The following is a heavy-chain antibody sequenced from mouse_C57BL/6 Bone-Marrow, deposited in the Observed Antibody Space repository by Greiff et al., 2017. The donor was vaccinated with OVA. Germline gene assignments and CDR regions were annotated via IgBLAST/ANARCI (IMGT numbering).Heavy chain of an antibody. CDR3: ASGTAWFAY. D-gene: IGHD4-1*01. Sequence: EVKVVESGGGLVKPGGSLKLSCAASGFTFSDYGMHWVRQAPEKGLEWVAYISSGSSTLYYADTVKGRFTISRDNAKNTLFLQMTSLRSEDTAMYYCASGTAWFAYWGQGTLVTVSA. J-gene: IGHJ3*01. CDR1: GFTFSDYG. CDR2: ISSGSSTL. V-gene: IGHV5-17*01.